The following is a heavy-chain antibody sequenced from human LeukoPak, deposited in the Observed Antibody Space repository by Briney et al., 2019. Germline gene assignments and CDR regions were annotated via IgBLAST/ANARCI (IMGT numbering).Heavy chain of an antibody. J-gene: IGHJ5*02. D-gene: IGHD2-2*01. Sequence: ASVKDSCKACGCTFTSYAMNGVGQAPGQGLEWMGWINTNTGNPTYARGFTGRFVFSLDTSVSTAYLQISSLKAEDTAVYYCARDLGYCSSTSCYLAGDNWFDPWGQGTLVTVSS. CDR3: ARDLGYCSSTSCYLAGDNWFDP. CDR1: GCTFTSYA. V-gene: IGHV7-4-1*02. CDR2: INTNTGNP.